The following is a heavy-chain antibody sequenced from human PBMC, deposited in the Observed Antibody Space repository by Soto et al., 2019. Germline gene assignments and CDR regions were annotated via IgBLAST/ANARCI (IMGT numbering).Heavy chain of an antibody. CDR3: TNGRRQQPPLD. CDR2: ISYDGSSK. D-gene: IGHD6-13*01. J-gene: IGHJ4*02. Sequence: GGSLRLSCAASGFTFSNYVMQWVRQAPGKGLEWVAVISYDGSSKFYAGSEGRFTISRDNSKNTLYLQMNSLRAEETAVYYCTNGRRQQPPLDWGQGTLVNVSS. V-gene: IGHV3-30*18. CDR1: GFTFSNYV.